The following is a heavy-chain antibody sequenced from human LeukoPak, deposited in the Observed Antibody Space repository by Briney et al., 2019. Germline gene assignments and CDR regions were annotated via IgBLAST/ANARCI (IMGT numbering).Heavy chain of an antibody. V-gene: IGHV1-46*01. CDR2: IDPSAGST. CDR1: GYTFTNYY. Sequence: GASVRVSCKASGYTFTNYYMHWVRQAPGQGLEWMGVIDPSAGSTTYAQKFQGRVTMTRDTATSTVYMELSSLRSDDTAVYYCARASYYMTDYWGQGTLVTVSS. J-gene: IGHJ4*02. CDR3: ARASYYMTDY. D-gene: IGHD3-10*01.